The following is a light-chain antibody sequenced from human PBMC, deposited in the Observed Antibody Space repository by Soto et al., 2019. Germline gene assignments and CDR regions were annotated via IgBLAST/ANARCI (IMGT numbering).Light chain of an antibody. CDR2: AAS. Sequence: DIQMTQSPSSLSESVGDRVTITCRASQNIYRYLNWYQQKPGKAPKILIYAASSLQSGVPSRFSGSGSGTDFTLTINSLQSEDLAIYYCQQSYSVSYTFGQGTKLEMK. CDR3: QQSYSVSYT. J-gene: IGKJ2*01. V-gene: IGKV1-39*01. CDR1: QNIYRY.